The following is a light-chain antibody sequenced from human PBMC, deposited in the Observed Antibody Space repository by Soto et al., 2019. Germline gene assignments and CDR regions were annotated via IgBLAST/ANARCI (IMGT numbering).Light chain of an antibody. V-gene: IGLV1-40*01. CDR3: ISYTVSRSYV. J-gene: IGLJ1*01. CDR1: SSNIGAGYD. CDR2: SVG. Sequence: QSVLTQPPSVSGAPGQRVTISCTGSSSNIGAGYDVHWYQQRPGKTPKLVIYSVGDRPSGVSYRFSGSKSGNTASLTISGLQADDEADYYCISYTVSRSYVFGTGTKVTV.